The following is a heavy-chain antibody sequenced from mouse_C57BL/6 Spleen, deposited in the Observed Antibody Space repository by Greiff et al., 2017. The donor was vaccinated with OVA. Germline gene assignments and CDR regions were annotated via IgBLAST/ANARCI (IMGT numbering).Heavy chain of an antibody. V-gene: IGHV1-82*01. D-gene: IGHD1-1*01. Sequence: QVQLKESGPELVKPGASVKISCKASGYAFSSSWMNWVKQRPGKGLEWIGRIYPGDGDTNYNGKFKGKATLTADKSSSTAYMQLSSLTSEDSAVYFCARCPHYYGSSYGYFDVWGTGTTVTVSS. CDR1: GYAFSSSW. J-gene: IGHJ1*03. CDR2: IYPGDGDT. CDR3: ARCPHYYGSSYGYFDV.